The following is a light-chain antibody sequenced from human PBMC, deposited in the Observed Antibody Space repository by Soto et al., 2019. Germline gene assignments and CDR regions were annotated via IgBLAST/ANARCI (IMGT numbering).Light chain of an antibody. CDR3: SSYTSSSTRV. CDR1: SSDVGGYNY. V-gene: IGLV2-14*01. J-gene: IGLJ3*02. CDR2: EVS. Sequence: QSVLTQPASVSGSPGQSITISCTGTSSDVGGYNYVSWYQQHPGKAPKLMIYEVSNRPSGVSNRLSGSKSGNTASLTISGLQGEDEADYYCSSYTSSSTRVFGGGTKLTVL.